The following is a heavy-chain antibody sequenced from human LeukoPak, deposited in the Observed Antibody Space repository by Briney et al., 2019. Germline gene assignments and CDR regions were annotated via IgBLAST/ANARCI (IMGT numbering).Heavy chain of an antibody. D-gene: IGHD4-17*01. Sequence: GGSLRLSCAASGFTFSSYAIHWVRQAPGKGLEWVAVISYDGSNKYYADSVKGRFTISRDNSKNTLYLQMNSLRAEDTAVYYCARVTTTGNFDYWGQGTLVTVSS. CDR3: ARVTTTGNFDY. J-gene: IGHJ4*02. CDR1: GFTFSSYA. V-gene: IGHV3-30*01. CDR2: ISYDGSNK.